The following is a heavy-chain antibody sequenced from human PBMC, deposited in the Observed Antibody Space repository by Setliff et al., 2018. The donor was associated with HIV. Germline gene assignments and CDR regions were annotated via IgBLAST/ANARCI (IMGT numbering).Heavy chain of an antibody. V-gene: IGHV1-58*01. J-gene: IGHJ3*02. CDR2: IVVGRGNT. D-gene: IGHD3-10*01. CDR3: VADPSISMVRGLILGSTFDI. Sequence: ASVKVSCKASGFTFTDSAVQWVRQTRGQRLEWIGWIVVGRGNTNYAQQFQGRVTITRDMSTSKAYIELSSLRSEDTAVYYCVADPSISMVRGLILGSTFDIWGQGTMVTVSS. CDR1: GFTFTDSA.